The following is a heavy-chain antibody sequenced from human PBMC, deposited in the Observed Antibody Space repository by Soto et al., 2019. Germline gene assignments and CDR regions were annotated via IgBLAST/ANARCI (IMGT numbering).Heavy chain of an antibody. J-gene: IGHJ4*02. CDR1: GGSFSGYY. Sequence: PSETLSLTCAVYGGSFSGYYWSWIRQPPGKGLEWIGEINHSGSTNYNPSLKSRVTISVDTSKNQFSLKLSSVTAADTAVYYCARSSAATTWCDWGQGPRVTVSS. D-gene: IGHD4-17*01. CDR2: INHSGST. CDR3: ARSSAATTWCD. V-gene: IGHV4-34*01.